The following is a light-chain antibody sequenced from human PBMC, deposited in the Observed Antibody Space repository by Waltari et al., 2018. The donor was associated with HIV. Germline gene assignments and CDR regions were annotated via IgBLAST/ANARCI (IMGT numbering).Light chain of an antibody. CDR3: SSFSDYTPVA. CDR1: TNDIRGRDH. CDR2: EVT. Sequence: QSALTQFASVSGSPGQSITISCSNITNDIRGRDHVSWYQQRPGKAPKLLIYEVTHRPSGVSDRFSGSKSGNTASLTISGLQPEDEAVYYCSSFSDYTPVAFGGGTKLTV. V-gene: IGLV2-14*01. J-gene: IGLJ2*01.